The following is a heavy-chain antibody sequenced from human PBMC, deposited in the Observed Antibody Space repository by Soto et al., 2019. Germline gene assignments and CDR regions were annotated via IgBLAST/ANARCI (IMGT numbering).Heavy chain of an antibody. Sequence: QVQLVQSGAEVKKPGSSVKVSCKASGGTFSSYAISWVRQAPGQGLEWMGGIIPIFGTADYAQKFQGRVTMTADESTSTAYMERSSLRSEDTAVDYCASHSGSSPEGRYYYGMDVWGQGTTVTVSS. V-gene: IGHV1-69*12. CDR1: GGTFSSYA. D-gene: IGHD1-26*01. J-gene: IGHJ6*02. CDR3: ASHSGSSPEGRYYYGMDV. CDR2: IIPIFGTA.